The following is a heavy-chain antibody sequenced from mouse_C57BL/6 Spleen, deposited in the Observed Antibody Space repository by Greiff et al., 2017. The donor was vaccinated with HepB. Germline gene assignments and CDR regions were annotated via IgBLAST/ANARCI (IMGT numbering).Heavy chain of an antibody. V-gene: IGHV1-53*01. CDR3: ARGDEGYADWFAY. Sequence: VQLQQPGTELVKPGASVKLSCKASGYTFTSYWMHWVKQRPGQGLEWIGNINPSNGGTNYNEKFKSKATLTVDKSSSTAYMQLSSLTSEDSAVYYCARGDEGYADWFAYWGQGTLVTVSA. CDR1: GYTFTSYW. J-gene: IGHJ3*01. CDR2: INPSNGGT. D-gene: IGHD2-3*01.